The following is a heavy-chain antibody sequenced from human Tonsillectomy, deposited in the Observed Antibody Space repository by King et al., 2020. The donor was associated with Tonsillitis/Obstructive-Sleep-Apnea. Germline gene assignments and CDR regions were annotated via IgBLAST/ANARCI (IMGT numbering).Heavy chain of an antibody. J-gene: IGHJ4*02. CDR1: GGSISSYY. D-gene: IGHD3-9*01. CDR2: IYYSGST. CDR3: AGAPYYDILTGREYYFNY. Sequence: QLQESGPGLVKPSETLSLTCTVSGGSISSYYWSWIRQPPGKGLEWIGYIYYSGSTNYNASLKSRVTISVDTSNNQFSLKLSSVTAADTAVYYCAGAPYYDILTGREYYFNYWGQGTLVTVSS. V-gene: IGHV4-59*01.